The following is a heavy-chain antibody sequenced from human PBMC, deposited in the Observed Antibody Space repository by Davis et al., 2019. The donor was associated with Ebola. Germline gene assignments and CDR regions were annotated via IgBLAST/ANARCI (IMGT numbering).Heavy chain of an antibody. V-gene: IGHV3-74*01. D-gene: IGHD3-16*01. CDR3: ARGPNYYDSGIIDF. J-gene: IGHJ4*02. CDR1: GFTFSNHR. Sequence: GESLKTSCAASGFTFSNHRIHWLRQAPGEGLVWVSRIHSYGTTTAYADSVKGRFTISRDNAMNTLYLQMNSLRVEDTAVYYCARGPNYYDSGIIDFWGQGVLVTVSS. CDR2: IHSYGTTT.